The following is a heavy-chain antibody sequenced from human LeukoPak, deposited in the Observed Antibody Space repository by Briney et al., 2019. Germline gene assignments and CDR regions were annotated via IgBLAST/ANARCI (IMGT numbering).Heavy chain of an antibody. CDR3: AKDKLAAAGTDYYYGMDV. Sequence: GSLRLSCAASGFTFSSYAMGWVRQAPGKGLEWVSAISGSGGSTYYADSVKGRFTISRDNSKNTLYLQMNSLRAEDTAVYYCAKDKLAAAGTDYYYGMDVWGQGTTVTVSS. CDR2: ISGSGGST. D-gene: IGHD6-13*01. CDR1: GFTFSSYA. V-gene: IGHV3-23*01. J-gene: IGHJ6*02.